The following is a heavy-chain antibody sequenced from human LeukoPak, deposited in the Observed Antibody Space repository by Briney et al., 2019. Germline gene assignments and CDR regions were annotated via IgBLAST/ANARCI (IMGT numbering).Heavy chain of an antibody. CDR3: ARDLVGSTGY. D-gene: IGHD1-26*01. Sequence: QPGGSLTLSCAASGFTFSSYSMNWLRQAPGKGVEGVLYISSSSSTIYYADSVKGRFTISRDNAKNSLYLQMNSLRDEDTAVYYCARDLVGSTGYWGQGTLVTVSS. CDR1: GFTFSSYS. CDR2: ISSSSSTI. J-gene: IGHJ4*02. V-gene: IGHV3-48*02.